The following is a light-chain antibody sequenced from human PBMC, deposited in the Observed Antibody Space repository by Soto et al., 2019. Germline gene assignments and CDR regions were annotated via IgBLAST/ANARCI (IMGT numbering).Light chain of an antibody. CDR1: SSDVGSYNR. V-gene: IGLV2-18*02. J-gene: IGLJ1*01. Sequence: QSALTQPPSVSGSPGQSVTISCTGTSSDVGSYNRVSWYQQPPGTAPKLMIYDVSNRPSGVPDRFSGSKSGNTASLTISGLQAEDEADYYCSSHTSSSTYVFGNGTKVTVL. CDR3: SSHTSSSTYV. CDR2: DVS.